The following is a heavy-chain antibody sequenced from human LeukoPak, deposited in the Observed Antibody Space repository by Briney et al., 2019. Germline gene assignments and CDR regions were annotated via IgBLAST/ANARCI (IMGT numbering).Heavy chain of an antibody. CDR1: GGTFSSYA. D-gene: IGHD2-2*01. Sequence: GSSVKFSCKASGGTFSSYAISWVRQAPGQGLEWMGGIIPIFGTANYAQKFQGRVTITADESTSTAYMELSSLRSEDTAVYYCILPAATTQTFDYWGQGTLVTVSS. V-gene: IGHV1-69*01. CDR3: ILPAATTQTFDY. CDR2: IIPIFGTA. J-gene: IGHJ4*02.